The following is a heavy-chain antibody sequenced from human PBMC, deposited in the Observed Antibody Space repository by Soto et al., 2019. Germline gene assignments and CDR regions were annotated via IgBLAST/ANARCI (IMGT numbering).Heavy chain of an antibody. Sequence: QLQLQESGSGLVKPSQTLSLTCAVSGGSISSGGYSWSWIRQPPGKGLEWIGYIYHSGSTYYNPALKTRVTLSGARSKNQFSLTLSSVTAADTAVYYGARVPDRWGQGTLVTVSS. J-gene: IGHJ5*02. CDR1: GGSISSGGYS. CDR3: ARVPDR. V-gene: IGHV4-30-2*01. D-gene: IGHD2-2*01. CDR2: IYHSGST.